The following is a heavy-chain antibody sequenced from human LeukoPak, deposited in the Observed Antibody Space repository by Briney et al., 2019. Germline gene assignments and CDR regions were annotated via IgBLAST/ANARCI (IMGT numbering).Heavy chain of an antibody. V-gene: IGHV4-34*01. CDR3: ARGWYSSGWLHKPRLFDY. D-gene: IGHD6-19*01. CDR1: GGSFSGYY. J-gene: IGHJ4*02. Sequence: SETLSLTCAVYGGSFSGYYWSWIRQPPGKGLEWIGEINHSGSTNYNPSLKSRVTISVDTSKNQFSLKLSSVTAAGTAVYYCARGWYSSGWLHKPRLFDYWGQGTLVTVSS. CDR2: INHSGST.